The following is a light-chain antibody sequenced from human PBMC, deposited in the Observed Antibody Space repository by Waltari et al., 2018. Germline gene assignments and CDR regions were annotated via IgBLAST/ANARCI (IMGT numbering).Light chain of an antibody. CDR2: DAS. CDR3: QQRGNWPNT. V-gene: IGKV3-11*01. J-gene: IGKJ2*01. Sequence: EVVLTQSPATLSFSPGERPTLTCRASQSVSSYLAWYQQKPGQTPRLLIYDASNRATGIPARFSGSGSGTDFTLTISSLEPEDFAVYYCQQRGNWPNTFGQGTKVEIK. CDR1: QSVSSY.